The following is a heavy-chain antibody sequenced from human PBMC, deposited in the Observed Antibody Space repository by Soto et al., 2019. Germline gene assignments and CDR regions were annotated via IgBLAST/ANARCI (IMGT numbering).Heavy chain of an antibody. CDR2: ISSNGGST. V-gene: IGHV3-64D*06. D-gene: IGHD2-2*01. J-gene: IGHJ6*02. CDR3: VKNIVVVPAAQSYYYYGMDA. Sequence: GGTLRLSCSASGFTFSSYAMHWVRQAPGKGLEYVSAISSNGGSTYYADSVKGRFTISRDNSKNTLYLQMSSLRAEDTAVYYCVKNIVVVPAAQSYYYYGMDAWGQGTTVTVSS. CDR1: GFTFSSYA.